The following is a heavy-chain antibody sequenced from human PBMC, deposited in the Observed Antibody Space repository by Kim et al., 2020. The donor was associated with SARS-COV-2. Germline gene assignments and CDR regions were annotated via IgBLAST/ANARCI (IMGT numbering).Heavy chain of an antibody. D-gene: IGHD3-3*01. CDR3: AKGEYDLWSGYYMESF. Sequence: GGSLRLSCAASGFIFNNYGMSWVRQAPGKGLEWVSSISGSGDKIYYRDSMKGRFTISRDNSKNTLYLHLNSLRADDTAVYYCAKGEYDLWSGYYMESF. CDR2: ISGSGDKI. CDR1: GFIFNNYG. V-gene: IGHV3-23*01. J-gene: IGHJ3*01.